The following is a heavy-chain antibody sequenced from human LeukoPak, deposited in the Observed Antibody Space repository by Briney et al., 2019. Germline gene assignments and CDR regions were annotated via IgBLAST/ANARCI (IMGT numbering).Heavy chain of an antibody. J-gene: IGHJ4*02. CDR2: IYDSGST. CDR1: GVSISSFR. CDR3: ARTYSGRSYYFDC. Sequence: PSETLSLTCTVSGVSISSFRWSWVRQPPGKGLEHIGNIYDSGSTYYNPSLKSRVTISVDTSKNQFSLKLSSVPAADTAVYYCARTYSGRSYYFDCWGQGTLVTVSS. V-gene: IGHV4-59*01. D-gene: IGHD1-26*01.